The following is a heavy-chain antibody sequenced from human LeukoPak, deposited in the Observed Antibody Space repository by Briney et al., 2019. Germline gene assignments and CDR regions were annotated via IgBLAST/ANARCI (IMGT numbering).Heavy chain of an antibody. Sequence: PGESLKISCKGSGYSFTSYWIGWVRQMPGKGLEWMGIIYPGDSDTRYSPSFQGQVTISADKSISTAYLQWSSLKASDTAMYYCARIKYYDSSGYYPSYFDYWGQGTLVTVSS. CDR2: IYPGDSDT. J-gene: IGHJ4*02. V-gene: IGHV5-51*01. CDR3: ARIKYYDSSGYYPSYFDY. CDR1: GYSFTSYW. D-gene: IGHD3-22*01.